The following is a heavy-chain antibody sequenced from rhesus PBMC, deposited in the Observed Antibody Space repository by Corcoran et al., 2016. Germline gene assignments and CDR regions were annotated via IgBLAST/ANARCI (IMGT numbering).Heavy chain of an antibody. V-gene: IGHV2S1*01. Sequence: QVTLKESGPALVKPTQTLTLTCTFSGFSLSTSGMGVGWIRQPPGKALEWLASIYWDEDKYYSTSLKSRLTISKDTSKNQVVLTMTNMDPVDTATYYCARVGWIQWEFDYWGQGVLVTVSS. J-gene: IGHJ4*01. CDR3: ARVGWIQWEFDY. CDR2: IYWDEDK. D-gene: IGHD5-30*01. CDR1: GFSLSTSGMG.